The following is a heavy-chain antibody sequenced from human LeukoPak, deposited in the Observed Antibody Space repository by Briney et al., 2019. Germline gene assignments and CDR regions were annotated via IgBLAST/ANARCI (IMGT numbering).Heavy chain of an antibody. D-gene: IGHD4-17*01. CDR3: ARVADDDYGDYYYYGMDV. Sequence: ASVKVSCKASGYTFTSYDINWVRQATGQGLEWMGWMNPNSGNTGYAQKFQGRVTMTRNTSISTAYMELSSLRSEDTAVYYCARVADDDYGDYYYYGMDVWGRGTTVTVSS. J-gene: IGHJ6*02. CDR2: MNPNSGNT. V-gene: IGHV1-8*01. CDR1: GYTFTSYD.